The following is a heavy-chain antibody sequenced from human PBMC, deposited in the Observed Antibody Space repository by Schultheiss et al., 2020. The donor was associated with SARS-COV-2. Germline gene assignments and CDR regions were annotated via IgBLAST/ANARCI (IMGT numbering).Heavy chain of an antibody. CDR2: ISSSSSTI. CDR3: ASEADN. D-gene: IGHD2-15*01. Sequence: GESLKISCAASGFTFSSYSMNWVRQAPGKGLEWVSYISSSSSTIYYADSVKGRFTISRDNAKNSLYLQMNSLGDEDTAVYYCASEADNWGQGTLVTVSS. CDR1: GFTFSSYS. V-gene: IGHV3-48*02. J-gene: IGHJ4*02.